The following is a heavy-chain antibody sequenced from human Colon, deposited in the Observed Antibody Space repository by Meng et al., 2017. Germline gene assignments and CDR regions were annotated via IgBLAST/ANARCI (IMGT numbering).Heavy chain of an antibody. CDR3: ARYLEPTTFGV. CDR2: IYTSGST. D-gene: IGHD1-1*01. CDR1: GGSLTSGSSY. J-gene: IGHJ3*01. Sequence: SETLSLTCTVSGGSLTSGSSYWTWIRQPAGKGLEWIGRIYTSGSTNYNPSLKSRVTISLDTSRNQFSLTLTSVTAADTAVYFCARYLEPTTFGVWGQGALVTVSS. V-gene: IGHV4-61*02.